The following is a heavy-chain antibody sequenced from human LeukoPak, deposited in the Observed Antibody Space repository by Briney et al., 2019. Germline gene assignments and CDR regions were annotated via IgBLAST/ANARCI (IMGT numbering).Heavy chain of an antibody. Sequence: PGGSLRLSCAASGFTFSSYWMSWVRQAPGKGLEWVANIKQDGSEKYYVDSVKGRFTISRDNSKNTLYLQMNSLRAEDTAVYYCAKGRSSGTPYYFDYWGQGTLVTVSS. V-gene: IGHV3-7*03. J-gene: IGHJ4*02. CDR3: AKGRSSGTPYYFDY. CDR1: GFTFSSYW. D-gene: IGHD3-22*01. CDR2: IKQDGSEK.